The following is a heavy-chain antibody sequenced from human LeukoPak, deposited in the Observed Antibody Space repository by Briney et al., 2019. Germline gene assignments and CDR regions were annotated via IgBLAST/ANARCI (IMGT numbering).Heavy chain of an antibody. CDR3: ARQGRSYINPNRGWFDP. V-gene: IGHV3-21*06. CDR1: GFSFSSYS. CDR2: LSSTSSDK. Sequence: GGSLRLSCAASGFSFSSYSMNWVRQAPGKGLECVSSLSSTSSDKRYAESVAGRFTISRDNAKNSVYLQMNSLRVEDTAVYYCARQGRSYINPNRGWFDPWGQGTLVIVSS. J-gene: IGHJ5*02. D-gene: IGHD2/OR15-2a*01.